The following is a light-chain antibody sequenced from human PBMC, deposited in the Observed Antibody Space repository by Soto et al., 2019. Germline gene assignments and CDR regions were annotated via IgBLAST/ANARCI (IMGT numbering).Light chain of an antibody. V-gene: IGKV4-1*01. J-gene: IGKJ4*01. Sequence: IVMSQSPYSLPVSLGERATINCKSSQSVLYSSNNKNYLAWYQQKPGQPPKLLIYWASTRESGVPDRFSGSGSGTDFTLTISSLQAEDVAVYYCQQYYSTPRALTFGGGTKVDIK. CDR3: QQYYSTPRALT. CDR2: WAS. CDR1: QSVLYSSNNKNY.